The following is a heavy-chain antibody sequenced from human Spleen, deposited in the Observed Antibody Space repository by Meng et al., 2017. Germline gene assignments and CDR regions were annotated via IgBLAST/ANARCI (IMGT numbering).Heavy chain of an antibody. D-gene: IGHD4-11*01. V-gene: IGHV4-34*01. CDR3: ARGPTTMAHDFDY. CDR2: INRSGST. CDR1: GGSFSDHY. J-gene: IGHJ4*02. Sequence: QGRLQRGGEGLLKPSGTLSLSCAVYGGSFSDHYWSWIRQPPGKGLEWVGGINRSGSTTYNASLKSRATISVDTSQNNLSLKLSSVTAADSAVYYCARGPTTMAHDFDYWGQGTLVTVSS.